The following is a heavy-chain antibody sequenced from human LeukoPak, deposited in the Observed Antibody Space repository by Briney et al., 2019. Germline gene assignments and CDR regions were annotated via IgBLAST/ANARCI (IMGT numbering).Heavy chain of an antibody. V-gene: IGHV4-39*01. CDR3: VRQNHHCDGGSCFPPDY. CDR1: GASISSASDY. D-gene: IGHD2-15*01. J-gene: IGHJ4*02. Sequence: ASETLSLTCTVSGASISSASDYWGWIRQPPGKGLECIGTIYYSGRAYYNPSLKSRLTISVDTSKNQFSLKLNSVSATDTAIYYCVRQNHHCDGGSCFPPDYWGQGTLVTVSS. CDR2: IYYSGRA.